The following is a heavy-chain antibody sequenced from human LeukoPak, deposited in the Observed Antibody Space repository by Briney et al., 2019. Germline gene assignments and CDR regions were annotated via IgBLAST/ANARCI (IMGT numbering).Heavy chain of an antibody. Sequence: SETLSLTCTVSGGPVSGSVTWGWVRQPPGKGLEWIGNVHYDGRTAPNPSLKSRVTMSLDTSTNQFSLKLNSVTATDTALYYCARVVTAAGLDLWGRGILVTISS. D-gene: IGHD6-19*01. V-gene: IGHV4-39*07. CDR3: ARVVTAAGLDL. CDR2: VHYDGRT. CDR1: GGPVSGSVT. J-gene: IGHJ5*02.